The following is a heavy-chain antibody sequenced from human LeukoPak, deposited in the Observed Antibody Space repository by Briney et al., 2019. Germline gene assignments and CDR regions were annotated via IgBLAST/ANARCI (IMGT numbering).Heavy chain of an antibody. J-gene: IGHJ4*02. Sequence: GGSLRLSCAASGFTFSSYELKWVRQAPGKGLEWVSYITTSGSTIYYADSVKGRFTISRENAKNSLYLKMNSLRAEDTAVYYCVRDYRGFDYWGQGTLVTVSS. V-gene: IGHV3-48*03. CDR2: ITTSGSTI. D-gene: IGHD1-26*01. CDR1: GFTFSSYE. CDR3: VRDYRGFDY.